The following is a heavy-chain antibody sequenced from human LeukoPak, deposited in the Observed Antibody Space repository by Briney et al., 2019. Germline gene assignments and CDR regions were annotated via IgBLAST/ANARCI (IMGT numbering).Heavy chain of an antibody. D-gene: IGHD4-17*01. CDR1: GFTFSSYG. J-gene: IGHJ4*02. V-gene: IGHV3-33*01. Sequence: GRSLRLSCAASGFTFSSYGMHWVRQAPGKGLEGVAVIWYDGSNKYYADSVKGRFTISRDNSKNTLYLQMNSLRAEDTAVYYCARDPNYGDYPTHSDYWGQGTLVTVSS. CDR3: ARDPNYGDYPTHSDY. CDR2: IWYDGSNK.